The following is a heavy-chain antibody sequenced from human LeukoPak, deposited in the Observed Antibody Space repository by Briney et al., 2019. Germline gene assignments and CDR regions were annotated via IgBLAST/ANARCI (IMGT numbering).Heavy chain of an antibody. CDR3: ARVPSSGGSGSFDY. D-gene: IGHD3-10*01. Sequence: GASVKVSCKASGYTFTSYGISWVRPAPGQGLEWMGWISAYNGNTNYAQKLQGRVTMTTDTSTSTAYMELRSLRSDDTAVYYCARVPSSGGSGSFDYWGQGTLVTVSS. J-gene: IGHJ4*02. CDR2: ISAYNGNT. CDR1: GYTFTSYG. V-gene: IGHV1-18*01.